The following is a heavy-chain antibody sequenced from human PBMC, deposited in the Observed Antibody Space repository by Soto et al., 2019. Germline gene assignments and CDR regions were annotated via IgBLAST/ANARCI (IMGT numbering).Heavy chain of an antibody. Sequence: GGSLRLSCAASGFTFSSYSMNWVRQAPGKGLEWVSSISSSSSYIYYADSVKGRFTISRDNAKNSLYLQMNSLRAEDTAVYYCARGEYSSGWYVPLDPWGQGTLVTVSS. CDR1: GFTFSSYS. J-gene: IGHJ5*02. D-gene: IGHD6-19*01. V-gene: IGHV3-21*01. CDR3: ARGEYSSGWYVPLDP. CDR2: ISSSSSYI.